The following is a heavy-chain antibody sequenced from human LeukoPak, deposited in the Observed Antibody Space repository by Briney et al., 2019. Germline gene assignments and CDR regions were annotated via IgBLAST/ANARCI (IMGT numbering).Heavy chain of an antibody. V-gene: IGHV4-39*01. CDR1: GGSISSSNYY. CDR2: IYYSGST. J-gene: IGHJ4*02. D-gene: IGHD3-9*01. Sequence: SETLSLTCTVSGGSISSSNYYWGWIRQPPGKGLEWIGSIYYSGSTYYNPSLKSRVTISVDTSKNQFSLKLSSVTAADTAVYYCARQGYDILTGSVDYWGQGTLVTVSS. CDR3: ARQGYDILTGSVDY.